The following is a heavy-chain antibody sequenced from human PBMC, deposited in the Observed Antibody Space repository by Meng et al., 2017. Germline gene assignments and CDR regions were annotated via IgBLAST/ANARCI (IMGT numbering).Heavy chain of an antibody. V-gene: IGHV3-21*01. D-gene: IGHD3-10*01. CDR2: ISRSSSYI. J-gene: IGHJ2*01. CDR3: AREGVIYWYFDL. Sequence: VQLVWSGGGLVKPGGSLRPSCAASGFTFSSDSMNWGRQAPGKGLEWVSSISRSSSYIYYADSVRGRFTISRDNAKNSLYLQMNSLRAEDTAVYYCAREGVIYWYFDLWGRGTLVTVSS. CDR1: GFTFSSDS.